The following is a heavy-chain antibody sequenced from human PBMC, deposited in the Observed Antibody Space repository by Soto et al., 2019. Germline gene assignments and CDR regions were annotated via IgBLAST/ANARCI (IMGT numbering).Heavy chain of an antibody. CDR1: GGAFSDYA. V-gene: IGHV1-69*12. Sequence: QVQLVQSGAEVKKPGSSVKVSCKASGGAFSDYAFSWVRQAPGQGLEWLGGIMPIFRAPDYAQKFQGRVTITGDEFTRTADMEMNSLRSEDTAVYYCASWLKGPDIGNYYYGMDVWGQGTTVTVS. D-gene: IGHD2-15*01. CDR2: IMPIFRAP. J-gene: IGHJ6*02. CDR3: ASWLKGPDIGNYYYGMDV.